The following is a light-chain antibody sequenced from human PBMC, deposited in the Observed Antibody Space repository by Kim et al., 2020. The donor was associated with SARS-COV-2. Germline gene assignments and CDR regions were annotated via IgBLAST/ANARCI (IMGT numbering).Light chain of an antibody. V-gene: IGKV1-27*01. Sequence: VAVGDRVTITCRASQGITNSLAWYQQKPGKGPQLLIYAASALQSGVPSRFSGSGSGTDFTLTISSLQPEDVATYYCQKYNSAPWTFGQGTKVDIK. CDR2: AAS. CDR1: QGITNS. CDR3: QKYNSAPWT. J-gene: IGKJ1*01.